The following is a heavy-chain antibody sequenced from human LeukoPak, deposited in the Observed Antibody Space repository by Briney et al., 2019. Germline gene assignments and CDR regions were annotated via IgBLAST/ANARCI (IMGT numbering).Heavy chain of an antibody. J-gene: IGHJ6*02. CDR3: ARERVVVTAIEDCYYGMDV. D-gene: IGHD2-21*02. V-gene: IGHV3-74*01. Sequence: PGGSLRLFCAASGFTFSSYWMHWVRQAPGKGLVWVSRINSDGSSTSYADSVKGRFTISRDNAKNTLYLQMNSLRAEDTAVYYCARERVVVTAIEDCYYGMDVWGQGTTVTVSS. CDR1: GFTFSSYW. CDR2: INSDGSST.